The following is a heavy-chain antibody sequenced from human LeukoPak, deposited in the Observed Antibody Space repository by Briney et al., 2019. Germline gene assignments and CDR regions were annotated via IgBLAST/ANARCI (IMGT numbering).Heavy chain of an antibody. CDR1: GASISSGGYY. V-gene: IGHV4-31*03. D-gene: IGHD1-14*01. Sequence: SQTLSLTCTVSGASISSGGYYWSWIRQHPGKGLEWIGYIYYSGSTYYYNPSLKSRVTISVDTSKNQFSLELTSVTAADTAVYYCARALPTESARWSGPWGQGTLVTVSS. J-gene: IGHJ5*02. CDR2: IYYSGSTY. CDR3: ARALPTESARWSGP.